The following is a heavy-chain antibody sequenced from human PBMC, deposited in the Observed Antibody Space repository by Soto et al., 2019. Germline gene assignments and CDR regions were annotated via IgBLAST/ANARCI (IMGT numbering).Heavy chain of an antibody. CDR1: GFSFRDYD. Sequence: GGSLRLSCAASGFSFRDYDMHWVRQRKGEGLEWVSALGAARDPYYVGSVKGRFSVSRDNAQNSLFLQMNNLRVDDTAVYFCARAYLGRLPRRADYYYAMDVWGRGTTVTVSS. CDR3: ARAYLGRLPRRADYYYAMDV. V-gene: IGHV3-13*05. J-gene: IGHJ6*02. D-gene: IGHD1-26*01. CDR2: LGAARDP.